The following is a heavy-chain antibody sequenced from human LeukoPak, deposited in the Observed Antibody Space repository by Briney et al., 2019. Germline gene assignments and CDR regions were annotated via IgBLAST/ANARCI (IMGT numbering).Heavy chain of an antibody. CDR2: IYHSGST. D-gene: IGHD2-15*01. CDR3: ARETFKEYCSGGSCYVGVDY. J-gene: IGHJ4*02. V-gene: IGHV4-38-2*02. CDR1: GYSISSGYY. Sequence: SETLSLTCTVSGYSISSGYYWGWIRQPPGKGLEWIGSIYHSGSTYYNPSLKSRVTISVDTSKNQFSLKLSSVTAADTAVYYCARETFKEYCSGGSCYVGVDYWGQGTLVTVSS.